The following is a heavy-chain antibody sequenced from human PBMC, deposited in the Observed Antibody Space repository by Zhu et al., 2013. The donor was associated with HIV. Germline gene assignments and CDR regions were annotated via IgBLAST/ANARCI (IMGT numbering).Heavy chain of an antibody. CDR1: GYTFTSYG. D-gene: IGHD4-17*01. Sequence: QVQLVQSGAEVKKPGASMKVSCKASGYTFTSYGISWVRQAPGQGLEWMGWISDYNANTNYAQKLQGRVTMTTDTSTSTAYMELRSLRSDDTAVYYCARVWNYGDYWYYFDYWGQGTLVTVSS. CDR3: ARVWNYGDYWYYFDY. V-gene: IGHV1-18*01. CDR2: ISDYNANT. J-gene: IGHJ4*02.